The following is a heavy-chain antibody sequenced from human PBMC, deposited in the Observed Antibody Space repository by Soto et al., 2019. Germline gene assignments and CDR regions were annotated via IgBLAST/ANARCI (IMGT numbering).Heavy chain of an antibody. CDR1: GFTVSSNY. D-gene: IGHD4-17*01. J-gene: IGHJ6*02. CDR2: IYSGGST. V-gene: IGHV3-53*01. CDR3: ARDTKIYGDYGYYYYYGMDV. Sequence: WGSLRLSCAASGFTVSSNYMSWVRQAPGKGLEWVSVIYSGGSTYYADSVKGRFTISRDNSKNTLYLQMNSLRAEDTAVYYCARDTKIYGDYGYYYYYGMDVWGQGTTVTVSS.